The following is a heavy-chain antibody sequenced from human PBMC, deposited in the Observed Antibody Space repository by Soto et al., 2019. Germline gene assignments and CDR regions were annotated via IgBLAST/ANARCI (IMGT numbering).Heavy chain of an antibody. V-gene: IGHV3-74*01. CDR1: GFTFSSYW. CDR3: ARVWNDDEAFHI. CDR2: INSDGSST. D-gene: IGHD1-1*01. J-gene: IGHJ3*02. Sequence: GGSLRLSCAASGFTFSSYWMHWVRQAPGKGPVWVSRINSDGSSTRYADSVKGRFTISRDNAKNTLYLQMNSLRAEDTAVYYCARVWNDDEAFHIWGQGTMVTVSS.